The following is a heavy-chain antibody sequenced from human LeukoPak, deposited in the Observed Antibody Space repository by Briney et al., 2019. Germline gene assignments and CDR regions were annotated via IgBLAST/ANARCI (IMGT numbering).Heavy chain of an antibody. D-gene: IGHD4-23*01. CDR1: GFTFSSYR. J-gene: IGHJ3*02. V-gene: IGHV3-48*04. Sequence: HPGGSLRLSCAASGFTFSSYRMSWVRQTPGKGLEWLSYITQTGGTIYYADSVKGRFTISRDNAKNSLYLQMNSLRAEDTAVYYCARDRGYGGNRPGTFDIWGQGTMVTVSS. CDR2: ITQTGGTI. CDR3: ARDRGYGGNRPGTFDI.